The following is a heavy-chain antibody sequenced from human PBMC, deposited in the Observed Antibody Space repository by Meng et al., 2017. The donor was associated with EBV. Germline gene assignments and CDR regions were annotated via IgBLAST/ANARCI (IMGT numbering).Heavy chain of an antibody. V-gene: IGHV1-69*05. J-gene: IGHJ4*02. CDR1: GVTFRSDA. Sequence: EVKEHGYCGIFLSSTFGVTFRSDAVSLVLRAARRGVELIGGVITMVGTSNYAQKFQLRVTIITAESPGTHSMELNSLRSEDTAMYYCAGESGRGFTPDYWGQGTLVTVSS. CDR2: VITMVGTS. CDR3: AGESGRGFTPDY. D-gene: IGHD3-10*01.